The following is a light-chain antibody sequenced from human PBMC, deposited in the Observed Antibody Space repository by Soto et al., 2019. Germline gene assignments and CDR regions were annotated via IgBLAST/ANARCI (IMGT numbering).Light chain of an antibody. CDR1: QSLSRSY. CDR2: GAS. Sequence: EVVLAQSPGTLALSPGERATLSCRASQSLSRSYLAWYQQKPGQAPRLLMYGASSRATGIPDRFSGRGSGTDFTLTISRLEPEDFAVYYCQQYSSSVITFGQGTRLEIK. V-gene: IGKV3-20*01. CDR3: QQYSSSVIT. J-gene: IGKJ5*01.